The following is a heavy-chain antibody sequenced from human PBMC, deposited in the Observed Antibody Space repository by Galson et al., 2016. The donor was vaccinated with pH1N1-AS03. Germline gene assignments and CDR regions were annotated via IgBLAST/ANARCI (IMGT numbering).Heavy chain of an antibody. V-gene: IGHV3-30*18. Sequence: SLRLSCAASGLSFSASWMSWVRQAPGQGLEWVAIVSFDGTNKYYADSVKGRFSISRDNSKNTLFLQMSALRAEDTAVYYCANDFHYDFWSGYSFYWGQGALVTVSS. D-gene: IGHD3/OR15-3a*01. CDR2: VSFDGTNK. CDR1: GLSFSASW. J-gene: IGHJ4*02. CDR3: ANDFHYDFWSGYSFY.